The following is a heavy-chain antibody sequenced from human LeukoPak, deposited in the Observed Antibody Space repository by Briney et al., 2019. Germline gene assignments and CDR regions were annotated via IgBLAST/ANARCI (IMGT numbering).Heavy chain of an antibody. D-gene: IGHD6-13*01. V-gene: IGHV4-59*01. CDR3: ARDTGRAAAGTRTSFFDY. CDR1: GGSISSYY. Sequence: SETLSLTCTVSGGSISSYYWSWIRQPPGKGLEWIGYIYYSGSTNYNPSLKSRVTISVDTSKNQFSLKLSSVTAADTAVYYCARDTGRAAAGTRTSFFDYWGQGTLVTVSS. CDR2: IYYSGST. J-gene: IGHJ4*02.